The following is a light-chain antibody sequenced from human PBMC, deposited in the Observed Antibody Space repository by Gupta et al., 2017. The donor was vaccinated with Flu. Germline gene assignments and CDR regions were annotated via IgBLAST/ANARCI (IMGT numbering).Light chain of an antibody. CDR2: DAS. CDR3: QQVNNWPFT. CDR1: QKVGVD. V-gene: IGKV3-15*01. Sequence: PATLSVSTGEGATLSCRASQKVGVDLAWYQQKPGQPPRPLIYDASCRATGVPARFSDSGSGTDFTLTISSLQSEDFAVYFCQQVNNWPFTFGQGTLMDIK. J-gene: IGKJ5*01.